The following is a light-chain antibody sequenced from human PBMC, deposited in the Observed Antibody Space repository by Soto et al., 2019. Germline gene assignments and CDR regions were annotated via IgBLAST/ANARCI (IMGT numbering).Light chain of an antibody. Sequence: ETVMTQSPATLSVSPGERATLSCRASQSVYSNLAWYQQKPGQAPRLLIYGASTRATDIPARFSGSGSGTEFTLTISSLQSEDFAVYYCQQYNIWPLTFGGGTKVEIK. CDR2: GAS. CDR1: QSVYSN. J-gene: IGKJ4*01. CDR3: QQYNIWPLT. V-gene: IGKV3-15*01.